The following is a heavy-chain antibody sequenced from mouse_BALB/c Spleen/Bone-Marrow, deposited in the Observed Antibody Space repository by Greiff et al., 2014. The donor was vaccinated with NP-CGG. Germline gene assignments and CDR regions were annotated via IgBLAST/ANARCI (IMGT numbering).Heavy chain of an antibody. CDR3: ARRDDGYVFFGY. CDR2: INPSSGYT. Sequence: QVQLKESGAELARPGASVKMSCRASGYTFTTYTIHWVRQRPGQGLEWIGYINPSSGYTNYIQKFKDKATLTADKSSSTAYMQLSSLTSEDSAVYYCARRDDGYVFFGYWGQGTTLTVSS. V-gene: IGHV1-4*01. CDR1: GYTFTTYT. J-gene: IGHJ2*01. D-gene: IGHD2-3*01.